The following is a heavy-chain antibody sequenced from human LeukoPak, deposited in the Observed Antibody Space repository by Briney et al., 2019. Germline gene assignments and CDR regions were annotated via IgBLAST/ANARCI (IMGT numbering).Heavy chain of an antibody. Sequence: SSVKVSCKPSGGTFSSYASSWVRQAPAQGLDWMGGSIPICWIANYAHKFQGRVTITAEKSTSTAYMNLSRLRSEDTAVYYCARGYCSGGSCYPALAYYFDYWGQGTLVTVSS. CDR3: ARGYCSGGSCYPALAYYFDY. CDR1: GGTFSSYA. J-gene: IGHJ4*02. CDR2: SIPICWIA. D-gene: IGHD2-15*01. V-gene: IGHV1-69*17.